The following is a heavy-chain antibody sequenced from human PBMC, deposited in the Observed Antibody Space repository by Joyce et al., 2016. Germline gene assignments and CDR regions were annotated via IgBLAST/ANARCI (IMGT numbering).Heavy chain of an antibody. J-gene: IGHJ4*02. D-gene: IGHD3-22*01. CDR2: TYYRSKWYN. V-gene: IGHV6-1*01. CDR3: ARAGYYHTSGYYYPNFDY. Sequence: GDSVSSNSAAWNWIRQSPSRGLEWLGRTYYRSKWYNDYAVSVKSRITINPDTPKNQFSLQLNSVTPEDAAVYYCARAGYYHTSGYYYPNFDYWGPGTLVTVSS. CDR1: GDSVSSNSAA.